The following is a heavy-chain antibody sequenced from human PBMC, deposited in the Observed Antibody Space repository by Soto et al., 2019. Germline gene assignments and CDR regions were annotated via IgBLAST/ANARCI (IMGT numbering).Heavy chain of an antibody. CDR3: ARGSMVRGVITTKGVWFDP. Sequence: PSETLSLTCAVYGGSFSGYYWSWIRQPPGKGLEWIGEINHSGSTNYNPSLKSRVTISVDTSKNQFSLKLSSVTAADTAVYYCARGSMVRGVITTKGVWFDPWGQGTLVTVSS. D-gene: IGHD3-10*01. CDR1: GGSFSGYY. J-gene: IGHJ5*02. CDR2: INHSGST. V-gene: IGHV4-34*01.